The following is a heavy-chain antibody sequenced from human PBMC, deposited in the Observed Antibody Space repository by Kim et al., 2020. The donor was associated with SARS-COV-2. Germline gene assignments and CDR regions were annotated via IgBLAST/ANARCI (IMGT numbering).Heavy chain of an antibody. CDR3: AREIGIFHCSSTSCSYYYYGMDV. J-gene: IGHJ6*02. CDR1: GYTFTSYA. V-gene: IGHV1-3*01. D-gene: IGHD2-2*01. Sequence: ASVKVSCKASGYTFTSYAMHWVRQAPGQRLEWMGWINAGNGNTKYSQKFQGRVTITRDTSASTAYMELSSLRSEDTAVYYCAREIGIFHCSSTSCSYYYYGMDVWGQGTTVTVSS. CDR2: INAGNGNT.